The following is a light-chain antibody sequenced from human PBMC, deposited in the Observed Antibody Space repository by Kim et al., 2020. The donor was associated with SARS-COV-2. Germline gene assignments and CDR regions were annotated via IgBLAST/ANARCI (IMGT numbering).Light chain of an antibody. Sequence: AIQVTQSPSSLSPSVGDRVTITCRVSQGITSALAWYQKRPGKPPKLLIYDASILASGVPSRFGGSGSGTDFTLTISSLQPEDFATYYCQQFYGFPVTFGQGTRLEIK. V-gene: IGKV1-13*02. CDR1: QGITSA. CDR3: QQFYGFPVT. CDR2: DAS. J-gene: IGKJ5*01.